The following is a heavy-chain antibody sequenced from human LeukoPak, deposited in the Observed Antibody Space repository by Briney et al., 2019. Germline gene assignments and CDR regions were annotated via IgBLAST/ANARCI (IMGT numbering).Heavy chain of an antibody. D-gene: IGHD6-13*01. CDR1: GGSISSSNW. Sequence: SETLSLTCAVSGGSISSSNWWSWVRQPPGKGLEWIGEIYHSGSTNYNPSLKSRVTISVDKSKNQFSLRLSSVTAADTAVYYCARARDSSSWYYFDYWGQGTLVTVSS. J-gene: IGHJ4*02. CDR2: IYHSGST. CDR3: ARARDSSSWYYFDY. V-gene: IGHV4-4*02.